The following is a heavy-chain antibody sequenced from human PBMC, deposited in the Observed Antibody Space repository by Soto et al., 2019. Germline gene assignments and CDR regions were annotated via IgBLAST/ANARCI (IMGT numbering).Heavy chain of an antibody. Sequence: NPSETLSLTCVVSGESFSGYYWSWIRQTPGMGLEWIGEVDHRGSTTYNPSLKNRASISIDSSKNLFSLELTSVTAADTALYFCARYEYGNSLYGVDVWGQGTGVTVSS. V-gene: IGHV4-34*01. J-gene: IGHJ6*02. CDR1: GESFSGYY. CDR2: VDHRGST. CDR3: ARYEYGNSLYGVDV. D-gene: IGHD1-7*01.